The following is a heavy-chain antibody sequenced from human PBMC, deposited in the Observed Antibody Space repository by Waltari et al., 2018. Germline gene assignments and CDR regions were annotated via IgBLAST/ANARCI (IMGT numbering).Heavy chain of an antibody. CDR2: ICYSGST. V-gene: IGHV4-39*01. CDR3: ARTDSGSYFDY. J-gene: IGHJ4*02. Sequence: QLQLQESGPGLVKPSETLSLTCTVSGGPITSSSYYWGWIRQPPGKGLEWIGSICYSGSTYYNPSLKSRVTISVDTSKNQFSLKLSSVTAADTAVYYCARTDSGSYFDYWGQGTLVTVSS. D-gene: IGHD1-26*01. CDR1: GGPITSSSYY.